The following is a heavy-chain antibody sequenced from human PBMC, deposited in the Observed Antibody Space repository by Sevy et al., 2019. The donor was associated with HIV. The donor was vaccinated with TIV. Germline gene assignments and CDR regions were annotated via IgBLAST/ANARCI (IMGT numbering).Heavy chain of an antibody. D-gene: IGHD5-12*01. CDR1: GFTFSSYS. Sequence: GGSLRLSCAASGFTFSSYSMNWVRQAPGKGLEWVSSISSSSSYIYYADSVKGRFTISRDNAKNSLYLQMNSLRAEDTAVYYCARVLDTEGYSGYDRPNYYYYYYMDVWGKGTTVTVSS. CDR2: ISSSSSYI. V-gene: IGHV3-21*01. CDR3: ARVLDTEGYSGYDRPNYYYYYYMDV. J-gene: IGHJ6*03.